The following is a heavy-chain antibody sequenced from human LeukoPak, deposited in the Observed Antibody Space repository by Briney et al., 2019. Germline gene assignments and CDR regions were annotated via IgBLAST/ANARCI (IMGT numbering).Heavy chain of an antibody. CDR1: GFTFSSYW. CDR2: IKQDGGEK. J-gene: IGHJ3*02. Sequence: GGSLRLSCAASGFTFSSYWMSWVRQAPGKGLEWVASIKQDGGEKYYVDSVKGRFTISRDNAKNSLYLQMNSLRAEDTAVYYCAGNRPYDFWSADDGFDIWGQGTMVTVSS. D-gene: IGHD3-3*01. V-gene: IGHV3-7*01. CDR3: AGNRPYDFWSADDGFDI.